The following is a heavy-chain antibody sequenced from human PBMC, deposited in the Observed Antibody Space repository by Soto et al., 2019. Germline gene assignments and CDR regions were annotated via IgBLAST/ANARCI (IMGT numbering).Heavy chain of an antibody. CDR1: GGSISSSSYY. Sequence: SETLSLTCTVSGGSISSSSYYWGWIRQPPGKGLEWIGSIYYSGSTYYNPSLKSRVTISVDTSKNQFSLKLSSVTAADTAVYYCARAGDIVVVVAATEVPNWFDPWGQGTLVTVSS. D-gene: IGHD2-15*01. CDR2: IYYSGST. J-gene: IGHJ5*02. CDR3: ARAGDIVVVVAATEVPNWFDP. V-gene: IGHV4-39*01.